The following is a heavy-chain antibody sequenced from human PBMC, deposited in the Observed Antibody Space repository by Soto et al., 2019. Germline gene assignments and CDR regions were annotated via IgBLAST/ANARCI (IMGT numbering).Heavy chain of an antibody. V-gene: IGHV4-39*01. Sequence: PSETLSLTCTVSGGSISSSSYYWGWIRQPPGKGLEWIGSIYYSGSTYYNPSLKSRVTISVDTSKNQFSLKLSSVTAADTAVYYCARQRFDALITGTGTFDYWGQGTLVTVSS. CDR3: ARQRFDALITGTGTFDY. CDR2: IYYSGST. CDR1: GGSISSSSYY. J-gene: IGHJ4*02. D-gene: IGHD1-20*01.